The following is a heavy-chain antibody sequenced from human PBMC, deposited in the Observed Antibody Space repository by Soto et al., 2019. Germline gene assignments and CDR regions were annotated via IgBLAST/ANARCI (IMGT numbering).Heavy chain of an antibody. J-gene: IGHJ5*02. V-gene: IGHV4-59*12. Sequence: QVQLQESGPGLVKPSETLSLTCTVSGGSISSYYWSWIRQPPGKGLEWIGYIYYSGSTNYNPSLKRRVTIIEKPSKNHSPLKVSFWTPGDTAVFSLGGGANRFAPGAQGPPGPV. CDR3: GGGANRFAP. CDR2: IYYSGST. CDR1: GGSISSYY.